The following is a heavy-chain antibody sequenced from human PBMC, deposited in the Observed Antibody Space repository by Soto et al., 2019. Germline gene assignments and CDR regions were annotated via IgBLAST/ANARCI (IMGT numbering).Heavy chain of an antibody. CDR2: IYWDDDK. CDR3: APSSYGEGDLDY. Sequence: QITLKESGPTLVKPTQTLTLTCTFSGFSLSTSGVGVGWIRQPPGKALEWLALIYWDDDKRYSPSLKSRLTITKDTSKNRVALTMTKRDLVDTAPFSCAPSSYGEGDLDYWGQGPLVPVSS. D-gene: IGHD3-10*01. CDR1: GFSLSTSGVG. J-gene: IGHJ4*02. V-gene: IGHV2-5*02.